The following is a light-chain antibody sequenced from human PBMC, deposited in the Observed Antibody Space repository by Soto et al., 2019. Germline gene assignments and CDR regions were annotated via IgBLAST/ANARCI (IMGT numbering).Light chain of an antibody. Sequence: EIVLTQSPATLSLSPGERATLSCRASQSVSFHLAWYQQKPGQAPRLLIYDTSNRAPGIPARFSGSKSGADFTLTISSLEPEDFAVYYCQRRGNGPPTWTFGQGTKVEIK. CDR3: QRRGNGPPTWT. CDR1: QSVSFH. V-gene: IGKV3-11*01. CDR2: DTS. J-gene: IGKJ1*01.